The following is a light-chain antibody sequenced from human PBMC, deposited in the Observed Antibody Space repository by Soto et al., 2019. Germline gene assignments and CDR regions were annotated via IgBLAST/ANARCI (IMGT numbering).Light chain of an antibody. V-gene: IGKV3-20*01. J-gene: IGKJ5*01. CDR1: QSVSSSH. CDR3: QQHGSSLLT. Sequence: EIVLTQSPGTLSLSPGERVTLSCRASQSVSSSHLAWYQQKPGQAPRLLISGASSRATGIPDRFSGSGSGTDFTLTITRLEPEDFAVYYCQQHGSSLLTFGHGTRLEIK. CDR2: GAS.